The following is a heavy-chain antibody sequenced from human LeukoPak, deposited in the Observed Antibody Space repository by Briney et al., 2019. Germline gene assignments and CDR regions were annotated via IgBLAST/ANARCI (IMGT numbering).Heavy chain of an antibody. Sequence: ASVKVSCKASGYTFTGYYMHWVRQAPGQGLEWMGWINPNSGGTNYAQKFQGRVTMTRDTSISTAYMELSRLRSDDTAVYYCARREGGLQRDYYYYGMDVWGQGTTVTVSS. V-gene: IGHV1-2*02. CDR3: ARREGGLQRDYYYYGMDV. D-gene: IGHD1-1*01. CDR2: INPNSGGT. J-gene: IGHJ6*02. CDR1: GYTFTGYY.